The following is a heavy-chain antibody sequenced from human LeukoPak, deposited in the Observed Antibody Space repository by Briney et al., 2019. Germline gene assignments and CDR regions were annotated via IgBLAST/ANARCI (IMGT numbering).Heavy chain of an antibody. J-gene: IGHJ4*02. CDR2: ISWNSGSI. CDR1: GFTFDDYA. Sequence: GRSLRLSCAASGFTFDDYAMHWVRQAPGKGLEWVSGISWNSGSIGYADSVKGRFTISRDNAKNSLYLQMNSLRAEDTALYYCAKDAGGGIYYFDYWGQGTLVTVSS. D-gene: IGHD2-8*02. CDR3: AKDAGGGIYYFDY. V-gene: IGHV3-9*01.